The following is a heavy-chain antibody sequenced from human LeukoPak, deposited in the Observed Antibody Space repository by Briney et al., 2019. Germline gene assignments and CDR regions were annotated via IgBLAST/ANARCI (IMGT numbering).Heavy chain of an antibody. CDR3: ARTVDTAMASDY. Sequence: GESLKISCKGSGYSFTSYWISWVRQMPGEGLGWMGRIDPSDSYTNYNPSFQGHVTISADKPISTAYLQWSSLKASDTAMYYCARTVDTAMASDYWGQGTLVTVSS. CDR2: IDPSDSYT. CDR1: GYSFTSYW. V-gene: IGHV5-10-1*01. J-gene: IGHJ4*02. D-gene: IGHD5-18*01.